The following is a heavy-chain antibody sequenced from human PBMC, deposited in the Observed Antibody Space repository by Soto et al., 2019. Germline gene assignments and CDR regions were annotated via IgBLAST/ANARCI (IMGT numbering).Heavy chain of an antibody. CDR3: ARLQAGTSHYYYYYMDV. V-gene: IGHV4-39*01. CDR1: GGSISSSSYY. Sequence: SETLSLTCTVSGGSISSSSYYWGWIRQPPGKGLEWIGSIYYSGSTYYNPSLKSRVTISVDTSKNQFSLKLSSVTAADTAVYYCARLQAGTSHYYYYYMDVWGKGTTVTVSS. D-gene: IGHD6-19*01. J-gene: IGHJ6*03. CDR2: IYYSGST.